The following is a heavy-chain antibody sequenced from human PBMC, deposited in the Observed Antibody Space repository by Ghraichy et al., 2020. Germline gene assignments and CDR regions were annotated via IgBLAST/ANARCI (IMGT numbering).Heavy chain of an antibody. J-gene: IGHJ5*02. D-gene: IGHD2-8*01. V-gene: IGHV3-30-3*01. Sequence: GGSLRLSCAASGFTFSSYAMHWVRQAPGKGLEWVAVISYDGSNKYYADSVKGRFTISRDNSKNTLYLQMNSLRAEDTAVYYCARENSRSIKGVCYNWFDPWGQGTLVTVSS. CDR1: GFTFSSYA. CDR3: ARENSRSIKGVCYNWFDP. CDR2: ISYDGSNK.